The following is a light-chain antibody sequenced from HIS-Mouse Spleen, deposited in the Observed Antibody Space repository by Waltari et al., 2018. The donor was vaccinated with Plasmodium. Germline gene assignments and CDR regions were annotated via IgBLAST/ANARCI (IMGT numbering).Light chain of an antibody. CDR1: SSAVGGYNY. CDR2: EVS. V-gene: IGLV2-8*01. CDR3: SSYAGSNNFVV. J-gene: IGLJ2*01. Sequence: QSALTQPPSASGSPGQSVTISCTGTSSAVGGYNYVSWYQQHPGKAPKLMIYEVSKRPSGVPDRFSGPKSGNTASRTVSGLQAEDEADYYCSSYAGSNNFVVFGGGTKLTVL.